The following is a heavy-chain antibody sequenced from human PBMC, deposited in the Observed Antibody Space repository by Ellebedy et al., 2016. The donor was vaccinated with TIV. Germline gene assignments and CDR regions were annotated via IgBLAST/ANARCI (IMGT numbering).Heavy chain of an antibody. CDR1: GYTFTGNY. V-gene: IGHV1-2*02. Sequence: ASVKVSCXASGYTFTGNYMHWVRQAPGQGPEWVGCINPNSGVTAYPPKFQGRVTVTRDTSVSIVSMDLSSLRSDDTALYYCAREMLGDNKSFDYWGQGTLVTVSS. CDR3: AREMLGDNKSFDY. J-gene: IGHJ4*02. D-gene: IGHD1-26*01. CDR2: INPNSGVT.